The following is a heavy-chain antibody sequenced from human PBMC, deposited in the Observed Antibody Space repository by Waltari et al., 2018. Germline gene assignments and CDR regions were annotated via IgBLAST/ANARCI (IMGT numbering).Heavy chain of an antibody. CDR1: GFTFSSYS. CDR3: ARLSGSYSNYYYGMDV. V-gene: IGHV3-48*01. D-gene: IGHD1-26*01. CDR2: ISSSSSTI. J-gene: IGHJ6*02. Sequence: EVQLVESGGGLVQPGGSLRLSCAASGFTFSSYSMNWVRQAPGKGLEWVSYISSSSSTISYADSVKGRFTISRDNAKNSLYLQMNSLRAEDTAVYYCARLSGSYSNYYYGMDVWGQGTTVTVSS.